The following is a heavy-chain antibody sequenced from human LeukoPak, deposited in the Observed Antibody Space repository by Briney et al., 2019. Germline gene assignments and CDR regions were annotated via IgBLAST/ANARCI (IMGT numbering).Heavy chain of an antibody. D-gene: IGHD1-26*01. CDR3: ARRLTNGSYYRTGWFDP. CDR1: GGSISSSSYY. CDR2: IYYSGST. V-gene: IGHV4-39*01. Sequence: SETLSLTCTVSGGSISSSSYYWGWIRQPPGKGLEWIGSIYYSGSTYYNPSLKGRVTISVDASKNQFSLKLSSVTAADTAVYYCARRLTNGSYYRTGWFDPWSQGTLVTVSS. J-gene: IGHJ5*02.